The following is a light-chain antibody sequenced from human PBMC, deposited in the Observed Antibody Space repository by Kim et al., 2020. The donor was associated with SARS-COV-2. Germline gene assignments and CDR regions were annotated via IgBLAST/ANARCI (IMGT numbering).Light chain of an antibody. CDR2: DVS. V-gene: IGLV2-11*01. Sequence: GQSATISCTGTSSDVGGYNYVSWYQQYPGKAPKVLIYDVSHRPSGVPDRFSGSKSGNTASLTISGLQAEDEADYYCCSYAGGYTYVFGTGTKVTVL. CDR3: CSYAGGYTYV. CDR1: SSDVGGYNY. J-gene: IGLJ1*01.